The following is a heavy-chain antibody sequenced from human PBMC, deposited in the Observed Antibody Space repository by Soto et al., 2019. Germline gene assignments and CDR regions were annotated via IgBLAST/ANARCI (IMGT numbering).Heavy chain of an antibody. Sequence: QLQLQESGSGLVKPSQTLSLTCAVSGGSISSGGYSWSWIRQPPGKGLEWIGYIYHSGSTYYNPSRKSRVTVSVDRPKNQFSLNLSSVTAADTGVYHCSAGGGLPRYYWGQGTLVTVSS. CDR3: SAGGGLPRYY. CDR1: GGSISSGGYS. J-gene: IGHJ4*02. CDR2: IYHSGST. V-gene: IGHV4-30-2*01. D-gene: IGHD5-12*01.